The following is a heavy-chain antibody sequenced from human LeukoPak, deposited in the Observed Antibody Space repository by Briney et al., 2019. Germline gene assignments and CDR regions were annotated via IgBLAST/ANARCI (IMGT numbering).Heavy chain of an antibody. Sequence: ASVKVSCKASGYTFTCYYMHWVRQAPGQGLEWMGWINPNSGGTNYAQKFQGRVTMTRDTSISTAYMELSRLRSDDTAVYYCARWVSSSEYSDYWGQGTLVTVSS. CDR2: INPNSGGT. V-gene: IGHV1-2*02. D-gene: IGHD6-6*01. CDR3: ARWVSSSEYSDY. CDR1: GYTFTCYY. J-gene: IGHJ4*02.